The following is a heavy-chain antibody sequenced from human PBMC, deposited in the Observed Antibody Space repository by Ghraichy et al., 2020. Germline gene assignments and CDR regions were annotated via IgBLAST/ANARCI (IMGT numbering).Heavy chain of an antibody. J-gene: IGHJ4*02. CDR1: GFTFSDYW. CDR3: ARDRCGDYRVDQ. Sequence: GESLNISCATSGFTFSDYWMGWVRQAPGKGLEWVANINQDGGDESYVDSVEGRFTISRDNAQNSLFLQMNSLRAEDTAVYYCARDRCGDYRVDQWGQGTLVTVSS. D-gene: IGHD4-17*01. CDR2: INQDGGDE. V-gene: IGHV3-7*01.